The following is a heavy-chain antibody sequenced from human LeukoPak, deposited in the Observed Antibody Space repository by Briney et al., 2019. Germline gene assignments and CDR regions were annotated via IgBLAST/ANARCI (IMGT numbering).Heavy chain of an antibody. CDR3: ARGAGYNYPYYFDY. J-gene: IGHJ4*02. V-gene: IGHV3-53*01. CDR2: IYGGGNI. D-gene: IGHD5-24*01. Sequence: SGGSLRLSCAASGFTVSSNYMNWVRQDPGKGLEWVSVIYGGGNIYYADSVKGRFTISRDNSKNTLYLQMSSLRAEDTAVYYCARGAGYNYPYYFDYWGQGTLVTVSS. CDR1: GFTVSSNY.